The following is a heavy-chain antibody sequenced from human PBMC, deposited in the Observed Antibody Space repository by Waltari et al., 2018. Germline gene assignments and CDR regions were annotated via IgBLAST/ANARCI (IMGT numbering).Heavy chain of an antibody. CDR1: GFTFDDYA. CDR2: ISWNSGSI. D-gene: IGHD6-19*01. V-gene: IGHV3-9*01. Sequence: EVQLVESGGGLVQPGRSLRLSCAASGFTFDDYAMHCVRHAPGRGREWVSGISWNSGSIGYADSVKGRFTISRDNAKNSLYLQMNSLRAEDTALYYCAKDIRIEEGSGWYVDAFDIWGQGTMVTVSS. J-gene: IGHJ3*02. CDR3: AKDIRIEEGSGWYVDAFDI.